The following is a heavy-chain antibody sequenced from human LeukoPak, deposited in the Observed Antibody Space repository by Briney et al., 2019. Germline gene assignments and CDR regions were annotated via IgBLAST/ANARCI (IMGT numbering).Heavy chain of an antibody. CDR2: ISGSGGST. J-gene: IGHJ1*01. V-gene: IGHV3-23*01. CDR1: GFTFSSYA. D-gene: IGHD3-22*01. Sequence: GGSLRLSCVASGFTFSSYAMSWVRQAPGKGLEWVSAISGSGGSTYYADSVKGRFTISRDNSKNTLYLQMNSLRAEDTAVYYCADYYYDSSGYYPEYFQHWGQGTLVTVSS. CDR3: ADYYYDSSGYYPEYFQH.